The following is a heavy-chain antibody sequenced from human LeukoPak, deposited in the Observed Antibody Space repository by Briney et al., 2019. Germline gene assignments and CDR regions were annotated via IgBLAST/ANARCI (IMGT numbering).Heavy chain of an antibody. D-gene: IGHD1-1*01. CDR1: GFTFSNYG. CDR3: ARPDSYTQFDY. Sequence: GGTLRLSCAASGFTFSNYGMGWVRQAPGKGLQWVANIHQDGNEKDYVDSVKGRFTISRDNAKNSVYLQMNNLRVEDTAVYYCARPDSYTQFDYWGQGTLVTVSS. J-gene: IGHJ4*02. V-gene: IGHV3-7*01. CDR2: IHQDGNEK.